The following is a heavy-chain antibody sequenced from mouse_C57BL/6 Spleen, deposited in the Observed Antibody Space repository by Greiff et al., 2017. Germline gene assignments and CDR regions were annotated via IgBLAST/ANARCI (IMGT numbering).Heavy chain of an antibody. CDR1: GYTFTSYW. CDR3: ARGTEDY. Sequence: VQLQQPGAELVRPGTSVKLSCKASGYTFTSYWMHWVKQRPGQGLEWIGVIDPSDSYTNYNQKFKGKATLTVDTSSSTAYMQLSSLTSEDSAVYYCARGTEDYWGQGTLVTVSA. V-gene: IGHV1-59*01. D-gene: IGHD3-3*01. CDR2: IDPSDSYT. J-gene: IGHJ3*01.